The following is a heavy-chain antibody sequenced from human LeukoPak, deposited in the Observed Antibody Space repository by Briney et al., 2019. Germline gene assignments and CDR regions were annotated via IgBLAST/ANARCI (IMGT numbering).Heavy chain of an antibody. CDR2: INLYNGAT. V-gene: IGHV1-2*02. CDR3: ASWAGGNEPVASFDY. J-gene: IGHJ4*02. D-gene: IGHD1-14*01. Sequence: ASVKVSCKPTGYSFTAYYIFWTRQAPGQGLECMGWINLYNGATKYAQRFQSRVTMTRDTSISTAHMELSRLRSDDTATYYCASWAGGNEPVASFDYWGQGTLVTVSS. CDR1: GYSFTAYY.